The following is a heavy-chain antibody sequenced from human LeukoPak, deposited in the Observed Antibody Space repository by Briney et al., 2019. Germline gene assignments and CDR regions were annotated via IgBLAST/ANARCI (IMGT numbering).Heavy chain of an antibody. J-gene: IGHJ6*04. CDR3: AELGTTMIGGV. CDR1: DDSITMYY. Sequence: ETLSLTCTVSDDSITMYYWTWIRQPPGKGLEWVSSISSSSSYIYYADSVKGRFTISRDNAKNSLYLQMNSLRAEDTAVYYCAELGTTMIGGVWGKGTTVTISS. CDR2: ISSSSSYI. V-gene: IGHV3-21*01. D-gene: IGHD3-10*02.